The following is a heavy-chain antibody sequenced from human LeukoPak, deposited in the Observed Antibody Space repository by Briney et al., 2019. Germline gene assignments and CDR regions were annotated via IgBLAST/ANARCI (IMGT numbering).Heavy chain of an antibody. CDR3: ARGGVRGVIIKPFDY. Sequence: PGGSLRLSCAASGFTFSSYSMNWVRQAPGKGLEWVSYISSSSSTIYYADSVKGRFTISRDNAKNSLYLQMNSLRAEDTAVYYCARGGVRGVIIKPFDYWGQGTLVTVSS. J-gene: IGHJ4*02. V-gene: IGHV3-48*01. CDR1: GFTFSSYS. D-gene: IGHD3-10*01. CDR2: ISSSSSTI.